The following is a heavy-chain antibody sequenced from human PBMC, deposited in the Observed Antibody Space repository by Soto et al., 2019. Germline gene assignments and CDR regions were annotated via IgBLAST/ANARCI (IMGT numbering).Heavy chain of an antibody. D-gene: IGHD6-13*01. CDR2: ISYDGSNK. CDR3: AKEIIAEAGTYYYYGMEV. CDR1: GFTFSSYG. V-gene: IGHV3-30*18. Sequence: EGSLRLSCAASGFTFSSYGMHWVRQAPGKGLEWVAVISYDGSNKYYADSVNGRFTISTDNSKNTLYLQMNSLRAEHKAVYYCAKEIIAEAGTYYYYGMEVWGQGTTVTVSS. J-gene: IGHJ6*02.